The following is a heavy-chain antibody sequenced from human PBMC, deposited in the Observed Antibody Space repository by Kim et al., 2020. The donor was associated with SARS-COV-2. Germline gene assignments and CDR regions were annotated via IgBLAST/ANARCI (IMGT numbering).Heavy chain of an antibody. CDR2: INHSGGT. V-gene: IGHV4-34*01. CDR3: ARGRVGVVPSPILGLGPFWKNYYMDV. CDR1: GESFSNYY. D-gene: IGHD2-2*01. Sequence: SETLSLTFAVFGESFSNYYWTWVRRPPGKGLEWIGEINHSGGTNYNPSLKSRVTISSDTSKNQFSLRVTSLTAADTAVYYCARGRVGVVPSPILGLGPFWKNYYMDVWGRGATVTVSS. J-gene: IGHJ6*03.